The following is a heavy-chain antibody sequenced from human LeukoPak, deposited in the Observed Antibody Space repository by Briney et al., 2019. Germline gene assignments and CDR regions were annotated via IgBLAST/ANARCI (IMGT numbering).Heavy chain of an antibody. J-gene: IGHJ4*02. CDR2: IYSGGST. CDR3: ARDEPGIAVDVGVY. Sequence: PGGSLRLSCAASGFTVSSNYMSWVRQAPGKGLEWVSVIYSGGSTYYADSVKGRFTISRDNAKNSLYLQMNSLRAEDTAVYYCARDEPGIAVDVGVYWGQGTLVTVSS. V-gene: IGHV3-53*01. CDR1: GFTVSSNY. D-gene: IGHD6-19*01.